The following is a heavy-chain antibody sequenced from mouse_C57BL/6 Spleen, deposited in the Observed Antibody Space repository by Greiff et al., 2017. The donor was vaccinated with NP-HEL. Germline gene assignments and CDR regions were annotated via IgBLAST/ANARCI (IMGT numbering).Heavy chain of an antibody. D-gene: IGHD2-13*01. CDR3: ARGTTADWFAY. J-gene: IGHJ3*01. CDR2: IYPGDGDT. CDR1: GYAFSSSW. V-gene: IGHV1-82*01. Sequence: QVQLQQSGPELVKPGASVKISCKASGYAFSSSWMNWVKQRPGKGLEWIGRIYPGDGDTNYNGKFKGKATLTADKSSSTAYMQLSSLTSDDSAVYFCARGTTADWFAYWGQGTLVTVSA.